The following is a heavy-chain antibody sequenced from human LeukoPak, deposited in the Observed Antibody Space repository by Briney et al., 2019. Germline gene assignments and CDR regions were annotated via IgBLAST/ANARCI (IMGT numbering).Heavy chain of an antibody. Sequence: TGGSLRLSCAASGFTFNIYPMHWVRQAPGEGPEWVAVTLYDGSSTDYADSVKGQFTMSRDNAKNTLYLQMNSLRPEDTGIYYCARGNVAVARNLIDFWGQGTLVTVSS. D-gene: IGHD6-19*01. CDR3: ARGNVAVARNLIDF. CDR2: TLYDGSST. J-gene: IGHJ4*02. CDR1: GFTFNIYP. V-gene: IGHV3-30*04.